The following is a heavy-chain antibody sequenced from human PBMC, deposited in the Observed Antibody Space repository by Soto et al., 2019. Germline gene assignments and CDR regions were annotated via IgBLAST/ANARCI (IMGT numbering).Heavy chain of an antibody. CDR1: GGTFSSYA. CDR3: AGKSALVSYYGILTGYQTLYGREV. V-gene: IGHV1-69*13. D-gene: IGHD3-9*01. J-gene: IGHJ6*02. CDR2: IISIFGTA. Sequence: SVKVSCKASGGTFSSYAISWVRQAPGQGLEWMGGIISIFGTANYAQKFQGRVTITADESTSTAYMELSCLRSEDTAVYYCAGKSALVSYYGILTGYQTLYGREVWGQGTTVPVS.